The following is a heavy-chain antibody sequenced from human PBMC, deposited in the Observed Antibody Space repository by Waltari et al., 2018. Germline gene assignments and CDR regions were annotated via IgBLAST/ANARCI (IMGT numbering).Heavy chain of an antibody. D-gene: IGHD6-25*01. CDR3: VRLNRRAAGRSVTYLDY. J-gene: IGHJ4*02. Sequence: QVQLQQWGAGLLKPSETLSLTCAVYGGSFSGYYWSWIRQPPGKGLEWIGEINHSGSTNYNPSLKSRVTISVDTSKNQFSLKLSSVTAADTAVYYCVRLNRRAAGRSVTYLDYWGQGTLVTVSS. CDR1: GGSFSGYY. V-gene: IGHV4-34*01. CDR2: INHSGST.